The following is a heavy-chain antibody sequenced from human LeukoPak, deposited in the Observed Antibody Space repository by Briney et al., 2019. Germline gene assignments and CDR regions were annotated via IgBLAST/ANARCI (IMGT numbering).Heavy chain of an antibody. D-gene: IGHD6-13*01. CDR2: IYYSGST. CDR3: ARHGIAAAGRKVPYYFDY. J-gene: IGHJ4*02. V-gene: IGHV4-39*01. Sequence: SESLSLTCTVSGGSISSSSYYWGWIRQPPGKGLEWIGSIYYSGSTYYNPSLKSRVTISVDTSKNQFSLKLSSVTAADTAVYYCARHGIAAAGRKVPYYFDYWGQGTLVTVSS. CDR1: GGSISSSSYY.